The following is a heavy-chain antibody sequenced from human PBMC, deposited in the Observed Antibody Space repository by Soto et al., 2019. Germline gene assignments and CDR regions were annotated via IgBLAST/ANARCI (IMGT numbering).Heavy chain of an antibody. J-gene: IGHJ6*02. D-gene: IGHD6-13*01. CDR2: IYSGGST. Sequence: GESLKISCAASGFTVSSNYMSWVRQAPGKGLEWVSVIYSGGSTYYADSVKGRFTISRHNSKNTLYLQMNSLRAEDTALYYCARSGRSSSWYVDYYGMDVWGQGTTVTVSS. CDR3: ARSGRSSSWYVDYYGMDV. V-gene: IGHV3-53*04. CDR1: GFTVSSNY.